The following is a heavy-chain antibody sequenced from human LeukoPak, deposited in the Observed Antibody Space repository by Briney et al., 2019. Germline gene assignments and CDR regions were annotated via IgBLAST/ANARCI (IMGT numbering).Heavy chain of an antibody. CDR3: ASPGWGYYDSSGYPRY. V-gene: IGHV1-2*02. D-gene: IGHD3-22*01. CDR2: INPNSGGT. Sequence: ASVKVPCKASGYTFTGYYMHWVRQAPGQGLEWMGWINPNSGGTNYAQKFQGRVTMTRDTSISTAYMELSRLRSDDTAVYYCASPGWGYYDSSGYPRYWGQGTLVTVSS. CDR1: GYTFTGYY. J-gene: IGHJ4*02.